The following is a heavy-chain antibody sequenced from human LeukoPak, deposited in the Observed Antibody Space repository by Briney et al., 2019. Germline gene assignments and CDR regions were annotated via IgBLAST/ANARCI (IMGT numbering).Heavy chain of an antibody. CDR2: ITSNGDKT. CDR3: ARGGATTLSDY. Sequence: PGGSLRLSCAASGFTFISYAVFWDRQAPGRGLEYVSAITSNGDKTYYGNSVKGRFTISRDNSKNTLYLQMCSLSIEDVAVYYCARGGATTLSDYWGQGTLVTVSS. D-gene: IGHD1-26*01. CDR1: GFTFISYA. V-gene: IGHV3-64*01. J-gene: IGHJ4*02.